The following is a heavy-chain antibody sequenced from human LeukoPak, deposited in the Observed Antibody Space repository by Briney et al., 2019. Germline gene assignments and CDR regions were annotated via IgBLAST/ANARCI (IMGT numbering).Heavy chain of an antibody. J-gene: IGHJ4*02. CDR1: GFTFSNAW. CDR2: IKSKTDGGTT. Sequence: GGSLRLSCAASGFTFSNAWMSWVRQAPGKGLEWVGRIKSKTDGGTTDYAAPVKGRFTISRDNSKNTVYLQMNSLRADDTAVYYCARDYVGADYWGQGTLVTVSS. V-gene: IGHV3-15*01. D-gene: IGHD1-26*01. CDR3: ARDYVGADY.